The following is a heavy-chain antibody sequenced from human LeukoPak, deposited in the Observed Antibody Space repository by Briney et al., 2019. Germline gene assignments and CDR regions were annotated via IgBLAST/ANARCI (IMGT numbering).Heavy chain of an antibody. CDR2: ISSSSSTI. CDR1: GFTFSSYS. J-gene: IGHJ4*02. V-gene: IGHV3-48*04. CDR3: ARVEWELQGGPFDY. D-gene: IGHD1-26*01. Sequence: GGSLRLSCAASGFTFSSYSMNWVRQAPGKGLEWVSYISSSSSTIYYADSVKGRFTISRDNAKNSLYLQMNSLRAEDTAVYYCARVEWELQGGPFDYWGQGTLVTVSS.